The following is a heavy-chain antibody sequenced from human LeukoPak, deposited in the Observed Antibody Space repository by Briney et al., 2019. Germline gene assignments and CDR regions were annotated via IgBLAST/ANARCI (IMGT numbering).Heavy chain of an antibody. V-gene: IGHV3-30*19. Sequence: GGSLRLSCAASGFTFSSYGMHWVRQAPGKGLEWVAVIWYDGSNKYYADSVKGRFTISRDNSKNTLYLQMNSLRAEDTAVYYCARDLNTWWLGPIDYWGQGTLVTVSS. CDR3: ARDLNTWWLGPIDY. J-gene: IGHJ4*02. CDR2: IWYDGSNK. D-gene: IGHD5-12*01. CDR1: GFTFSSYG.